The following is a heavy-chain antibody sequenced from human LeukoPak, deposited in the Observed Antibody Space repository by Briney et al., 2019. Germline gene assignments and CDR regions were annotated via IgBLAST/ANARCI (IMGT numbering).Heavy chain of an antibody. CDR3: ARADTAMVLDWYFDL. V-gene: IGHV1-69*13. Sequence: SVKVSCKASGYTFTSYGISWVRQAPGQGLEWMGGIIPIFGTANYAQKFQGRVTITADESTSTAYMELSSLRSEDTAVYYCARADTAMVLDWYFDLWGRGTLVTVSS. D-gene: IGHD5-18*01. J-gene: IGHJ2*01. CDR2: IIPIFGTA. CDR1: GYTFTSYG.